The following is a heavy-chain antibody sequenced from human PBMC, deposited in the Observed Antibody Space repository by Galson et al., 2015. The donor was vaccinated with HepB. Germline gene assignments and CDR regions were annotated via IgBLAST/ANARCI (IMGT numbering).Heavy chain of an antibody. J-gene: IGHJ4*02. CDR1: GFTFRNYG. CDR2: ISYDDRKK. D-gene: IGHD2-21*01. CDR3: VKGGACGGGNCYFYYLDQ. Sequence: SLLLSCAVSGFTFRNYGMHWVRQAPGKGLEWAGLISYDDRKKYYADSVPGRFTVSRDNSKNTVHLQMDGLKPEDTALYYCVKGGACGGGNCYFYYLDQWGQGTPVTVSS. V-gene: IGHV3-30*18.